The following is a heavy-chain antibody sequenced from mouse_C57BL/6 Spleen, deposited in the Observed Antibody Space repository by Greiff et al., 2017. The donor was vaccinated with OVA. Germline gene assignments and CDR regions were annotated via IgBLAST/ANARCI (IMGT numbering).Heavy chain of an antibody. V-gene: IGHV3-6*01. D-gene: IGHD2-4*01. CDR2: ISYDGSN. CDR3: ARDDYDEEDY. J-gene: IGHJ2*01. Sequence: DVQLQESGPGLVKPSQSLSLTCSVTGYSITSGYYWNWIRQFPGNKLEWMGYISYDGSNNYNPSLKNRISITRDTSKNQFFLKLNSVTTEDTATYYCARDDYDEEDYWGQGTTLTVSS. CDR1: GYSITSGYY.